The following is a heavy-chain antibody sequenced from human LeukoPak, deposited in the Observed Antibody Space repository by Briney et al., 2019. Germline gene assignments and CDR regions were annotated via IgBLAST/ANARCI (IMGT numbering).Heavy chain of an antibody. D-gene: IGHD2-15*01. CDR2: ISSSGSTI. CDR1: GFTFSSYE. CDR3: ARELMGYCSGGSCSLLRRWFEP. Sequence: PGGSLRLSCAASGFTFSSYEMNWVRQAPGEGLEWVSYISSSGSTIYYADSVKGRLTISRANAKNSLYLQMNSLRAEDTAFYYCARELMGYCSGGSCSLLRRWFEPWGQGTLVTVSS. V-gene: IGHV3-48*03. J-gene: IGHJ5*02.